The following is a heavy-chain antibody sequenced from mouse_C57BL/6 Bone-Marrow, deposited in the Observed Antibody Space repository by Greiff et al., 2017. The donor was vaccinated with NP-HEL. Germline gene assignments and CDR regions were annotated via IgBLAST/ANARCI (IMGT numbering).Heavy chain of an antibody. CDR1: GYTFTSYW. D-gene: IGHD1-1*01. CDR2: IDPSDSYT. J-gene: IGHJ1*03. CDR3: ARGIYYYGSSPTYWYFDV. Sequence: QVPLQQPGAELVKPGASVKLSCKASGYTFTSYWMQWVKQRPGQGLEWIGEIDPSDSYTNYNQKFKGKATLTVDTSSSTAYMQLSSLTSEDSAVYYCARGIYYYGSSPTYWYFDVWGTGTTVTVSS. V-gene: IGHV1-50*01.